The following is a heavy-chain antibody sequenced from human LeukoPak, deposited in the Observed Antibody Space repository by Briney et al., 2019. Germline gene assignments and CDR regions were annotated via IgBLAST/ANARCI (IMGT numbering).Heavy chain of an antibody. J-gene: IGHJ5*02. V-gene: IGHV5-51*01. CDR1: GYSFTSYW. CDR3: ARRYCSGGSCYSNWFDP. D-gene: IGHD2-15*01. Sequence: KSGESLKISCKGSGYSFTSYWIGWVRQMPGKGLEWMGIIYPGDSDTRYSPSLQGQVTISADKSISTAYLQWSSLKASDTAMYYCARRYCSGGSCYSNWFDPWGQGTLVTVSS. CDR2: IYPGDSDT.